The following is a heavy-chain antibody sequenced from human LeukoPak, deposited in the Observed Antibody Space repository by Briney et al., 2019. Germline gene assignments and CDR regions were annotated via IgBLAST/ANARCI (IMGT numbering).Heavy chain of an antibody. V-gene: IGHV3-7*05. D-gene: IGHD3-3*01. CDR3: VREAGWSHDS. J-gene: IGHJ5*01. Sequence: PGGSLRLSCAASGVTFSNNWMSWVRQAPGKGLEWVATIKADGSAQFYVESVEGRFTISRDNAKNSLHLQMNSLRVEDTAVYYCVREAGWSHDSWGQGTLVTVSS. CDR1: GVTFSNNW. CDR2: IKADGSAQ.